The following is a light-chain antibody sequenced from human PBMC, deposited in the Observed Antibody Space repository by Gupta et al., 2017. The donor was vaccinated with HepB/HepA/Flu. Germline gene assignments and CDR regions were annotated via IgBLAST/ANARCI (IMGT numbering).Light chain of an antibody. Sequence: EIVLTQSPGILSLSPGERATLSCRASQSVNSSYVAWYQQKPGQAPRLLIYGASSRATGIPDRFSGSGSGTDFTLTISRLEPEGFAVYYCQQYGSSPWTFGQGTKVEIK. J-gene: IGKJ1*01. CDR2: GAS. CDR1: QSVNSSY. CDR3: QQYGSSPWT. V-gene: IGKV3-20*01.